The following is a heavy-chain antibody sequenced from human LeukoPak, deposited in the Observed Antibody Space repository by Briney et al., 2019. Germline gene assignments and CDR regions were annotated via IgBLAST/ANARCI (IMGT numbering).Heavy chain of an antibody. V-gene: IGHV4-38-2*02. CDR2: IDHSGST. CDR3: ARAGYGDSDFDY. J-gene: IGHJ4*02. CDR1: GGSISSGYY. D-gene: IGHD4-17*01. Sequence: SETLSLTCTVSGGSISSGYYWGWIRQPPGKGLEWTGSIDHSGSTYYNPSLKSRVTISVGTSKNQFSLELSSVTAADTAVYYCARAGYGDSDFDYWGQGTLVTVSS.